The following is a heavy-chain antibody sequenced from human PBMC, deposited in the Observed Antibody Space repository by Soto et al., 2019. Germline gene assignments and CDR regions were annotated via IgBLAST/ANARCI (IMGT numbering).Heavy chain of an antibody. Sequence: SETLSLTCTVSGGSISSSSYYWGWIRQPPGKGLEWIGSIYYSGSTYYNPSLKSRVTISVDTSKNQFSLKLSSVTAADTAVYYCARLRRRWKYYYHGSGYSSTMNWLVTWDQETLVTVSS. D-gene: IGHD3-22*01. V-gene: IGHV4-39*01. CDR2: IYYSGST. J-gene: IGHJ5*02. CDR3: ARLRRRWKYYYHGSGYSSTMNWLVT. CDR1: GGSISSSSYY.